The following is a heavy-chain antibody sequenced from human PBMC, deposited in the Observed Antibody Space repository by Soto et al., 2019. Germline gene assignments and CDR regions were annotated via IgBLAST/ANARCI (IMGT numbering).Heavy chain of an antibody. D-gene: IGHD1-7*01. CDR2: IYYSGST. V-gene: IGHV4-59*01. CDR1: GGSISSYY. Sequence: QVQLQESGPGLVKPSETLSLTCTVSGGSISSYYWSWIRQPPGKGLEWIGYIYYSGSTNYNPSLKSRVTISVDTSKNQFPLKLSSVTAADTAVYYCARDRLELAYYYYGMDVWGQGTTVTVSS. J-gene: IGHJ6*02. CDR3: ARDRLELAYYYYGMDV.